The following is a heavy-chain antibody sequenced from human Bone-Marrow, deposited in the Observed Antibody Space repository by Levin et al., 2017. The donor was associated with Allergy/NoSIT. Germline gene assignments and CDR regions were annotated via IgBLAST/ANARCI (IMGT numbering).Heavy chain of an antibody. D-gene: IGHD4/OR15-4a*01. CDR3: AKELRGGDYQFES. CDR2: ISWNSRRI. J-gene: IGHJ4*01. CDR1: GFNFDDYA. Sequence: GGSLRLSCSASGFNFDDYAMFWVRQPPGKGLEWVSSISWNSRRIEYADSLEGRFTISRDNAKNSLFLQMNSLRPEYTAFYYCAKELRGGDYQFESWGHGTLVIVSS. V-gene: IGHV3-9*01.